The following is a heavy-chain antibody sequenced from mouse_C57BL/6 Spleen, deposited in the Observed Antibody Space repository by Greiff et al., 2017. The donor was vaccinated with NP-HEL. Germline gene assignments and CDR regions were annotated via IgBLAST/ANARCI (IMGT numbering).Heavy chain of an antibody. CDR2: ISYDGSN. CDR1: GYSITSGYY. CDR3: ARHAEGWFAY. J-gene: IGHJ3*01. V-gene: IGHV3-6*01. Sequence: VQLQQSGPGLVKPSQSLSLTCSVTGYSITSGYYWNWIRQFPGNKLEWMGYISYDGSNNYNPSLKNRISITRDTSKNQFFLKLNSVTTEDTATYYCARHAEGWFAYWGQGTLVTVSA.